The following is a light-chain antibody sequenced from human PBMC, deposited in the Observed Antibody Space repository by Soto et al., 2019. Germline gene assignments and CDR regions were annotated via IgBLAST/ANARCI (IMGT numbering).Light chain of an antibody. CDR3: SPYAGSNSLGV. CDR2: EVH. Sequence: QSALTQPPSASGSPGQSVTISCTGTSSDVGGYNYVSWYQHHPGKAPKLMIYEVHKRPSGVSDRFSGSKSGNTASLTVSGLQAEDEADYYCSPYAGSNSLGVFGGGTKLTVL. J-gene: IGLJ2*01. V-gene: IGLV2-8*01. CDR1: SSDVGGYNY.